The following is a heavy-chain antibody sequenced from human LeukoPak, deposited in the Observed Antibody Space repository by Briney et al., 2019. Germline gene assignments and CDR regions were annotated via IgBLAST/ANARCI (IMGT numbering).Heavy chain of an antibody. J-gene: IGHJ4*02. D-gene: IGHD6-19*01. CDR1: GFTFSSYW. Sequence: GGSLRLSCAASGFTFSSYWMSWVRQAPGKGLEWVANIKQDGSEKYYADSVKGRFTISRDNAKNSLYLQMNSLRAEDTAVYYCASSDRLYSSGWYDYWGQGTLVTVSS. CDR2: IKQDGSEK. V-gene: IGHV3-7*01. CDR3: ASSDRLYSSGWYDY.